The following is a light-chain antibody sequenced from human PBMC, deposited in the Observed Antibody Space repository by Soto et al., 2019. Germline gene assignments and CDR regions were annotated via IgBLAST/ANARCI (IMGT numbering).Light chain of an antibody. J-gene: IGKJ1*01. CDR2: GTS. Sequence: EIVMTQSPVTLSVSPGERATLSCRASQNISRSLAWYQQKPGQGPSLLIYGTSTRAGGVPARFSGGGSGTDFTLTISSLEPEDFAVYYCQQYGRSLRTFGQGTKVDIK. CDR3: QQYGRSLRT. V-gene: IGKV3-15*01. CDR1: QNISRS.